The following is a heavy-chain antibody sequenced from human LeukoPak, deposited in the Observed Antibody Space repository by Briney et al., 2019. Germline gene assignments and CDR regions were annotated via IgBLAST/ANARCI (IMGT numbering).Heavy chain of an antibody. CDR1: GFTFSTYW. J-gene: IGHJ4*02. Sequence: EGSLRLSCAGSGFTFSTYWMHWVRQAPGKGLVWVSRINPDGSRTDYADSVKGRFTISRDNAKNTLYLQMNSLRVEDTAVYYCAKSMSGLNDYWGQGTLVTVSS. D-gene: IGHD3-3*01. CDR3: AKSMSGLNDY. CDR2: INPDGSRT. V-gene: IGHV3-74*01.